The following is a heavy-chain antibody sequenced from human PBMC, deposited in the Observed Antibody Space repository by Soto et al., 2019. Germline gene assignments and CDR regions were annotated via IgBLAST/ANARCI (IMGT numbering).Heavy chain of an antibody. Sequence: GASVKVSCKASGYTFTGYYMHWVRQAPGQGLEWMGWINPNSGGTNYAQKFQGWVTMTRDTSISTAFMELSRLRSDDTAVYYCAREAPGLAVAGRIRKERTKPYYYYGMDVWGQGTTVTVSS. CDR3: AREAPGLAVAGRIRKERTKPYYYYGMDV. D-gene: IGHD6-19*01. J-gene: IGHJ6*02. CDR1: GYTFTGYY. V-gene: IGHV1-2*04. CDR2: INPNSGGT.